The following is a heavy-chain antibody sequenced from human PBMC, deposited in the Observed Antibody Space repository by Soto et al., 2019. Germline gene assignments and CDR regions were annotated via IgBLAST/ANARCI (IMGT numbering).Heavy chain of an antibody. D-gene: IGHD3-22*01. CDR3: ASHGGYYYDSSGYRGLGGAFDI. CDR1: GFTFSSYA. V-gene: IGHV3-30-3*01. CDR2: ISYDGSNK. J-gene: IGHJ3*02. Sequence: QVQLVESGGGVVQPGRSLRLSCAASGFTFSSYAMHWVRQAPGKGLEWVAVISYDGSNKYYADSVKGRFTISRDNSKNTLYLQMNSLRAEDTAVYYCASHGGYYYDSSGYRGLGGAFDIWGQGTMVTVSS.